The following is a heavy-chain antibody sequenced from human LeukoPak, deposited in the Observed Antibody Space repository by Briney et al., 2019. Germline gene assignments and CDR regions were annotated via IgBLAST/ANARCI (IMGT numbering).Heavy chain of an antibody. V-gene: IGHV4-39*07. Sequence: KPSETLSLTCTVAGGSISSSSYYWGWIRQTPGKGLEWIGSIYYIGNTYYNPSLKSRVTISVDTSKNQFSLKLSSVTAADTAVYYCARRFSYDFWSGYYMWGQGTLVTVSS. CDR3: ARRFSYDFWSGYYM. CDR2: IYYIGNT. D-gene: IGHD3-3*01. J-gene: IGHJ4*02. CDR1: GGSISSSSYY.